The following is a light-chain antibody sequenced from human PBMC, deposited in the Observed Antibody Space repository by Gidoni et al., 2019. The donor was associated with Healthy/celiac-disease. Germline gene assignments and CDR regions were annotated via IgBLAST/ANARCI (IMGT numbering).Light chain of an antibody. Sequence: EIVLTQSPATLSLSPGERATLSCRASQRVSSYLAWYQQKPGQAPRLLIYEASNRATGIPARCSGSGSGTDFTLTISSLEPEDFAVYYGQQRSNWPRTFGQGTKLEIK. CDR1: QRVSSY. J-gene: IGKJ2*01. CDR2: EAS. V-gene: IGKV3-11*01. CDR3: QQRSNWPRT.